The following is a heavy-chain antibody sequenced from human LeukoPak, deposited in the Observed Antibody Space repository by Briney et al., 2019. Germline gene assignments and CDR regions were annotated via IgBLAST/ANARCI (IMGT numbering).Heavy chain of an antibody. J-gene: IGHJ3*02. V-gene: IGHV3-33*06. CDR3: AKDLSRSYYYDPDAFDI. Sequence: QPGGSLRLSCAASGFTFSSYGMHWVRQAPGKGLEWVAVIWYDGSNKYYADSVKGRFTISRDNSKNTLYLQMNSLRAEDTAVYYCAKDLSRSYYYDPDAFDIWGQGTMFTVSS. CDR1: GFTFSSYG. CDR2: IWYDGSNK. D-gene: IGHD3-22*01.